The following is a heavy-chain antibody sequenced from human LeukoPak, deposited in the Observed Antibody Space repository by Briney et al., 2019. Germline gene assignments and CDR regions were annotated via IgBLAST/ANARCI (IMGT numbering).Heavy chain of an antibody. CDR2: IIPIFGTA. V-gene: IGHV1-69*05. D-gene: IGHD6-19*01. Sequence: GASVKVSCKASGGTFSSYAISWVRQAPGQGLEWMGGIIPIFGTANYAQKFQGRVTITTDESTSTAYMELSSLRPEDTAVYYCASGVMGYSSGWYFDYWGQGTLVTVSS. J-gene: IGHJ4*02. CDR3: ASGVMGYSSGWYFDY. CDR1: GGTFSSYA.